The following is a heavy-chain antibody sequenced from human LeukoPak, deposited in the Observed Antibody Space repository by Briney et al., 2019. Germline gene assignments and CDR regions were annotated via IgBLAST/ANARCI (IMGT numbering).Heavy chain of an antibody. CDR3: AREMAPAVADENWFDP. D-gene: IGHD6-19*01. Sequence: VQVSCKASGGTFSSYTISWVRQAPGQGLEWMGRIIPIFGIANYAQKFQGRVTITADKSTSTAYMELSSLRSEDTAVYYCAREMAPAVADENWFDPWGQGTLVTVSS. CDR1: GGTFSSYT. V-gene: IGHV1-69*10. CDR2: IIPIFGIA. J-gene: IGHJ5*02.